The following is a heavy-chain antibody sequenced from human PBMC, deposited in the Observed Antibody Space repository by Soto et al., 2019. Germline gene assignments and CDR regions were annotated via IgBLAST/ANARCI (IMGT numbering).Heavy chain of an antibody. CDR2: IFYSGGT. CDR3: ARLQLVQKVIDY. D-gene: IGHD1-1*01. J-gene: IGHJ4*02. V-gene: IGHV4-59*01. Sequence: SETLSLTCTGSGDSISTYYWGWIRQPPGKGLQWIGYIFYSGGTAYNPSLKSRVTISLDMSKKQISLKLSSVTTADTATYFCARLQLVQKVIDYWGQGTLATVSS. CDR1: GDSISTYY.